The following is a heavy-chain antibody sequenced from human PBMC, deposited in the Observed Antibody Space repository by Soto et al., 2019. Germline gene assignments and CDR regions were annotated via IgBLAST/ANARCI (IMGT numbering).Heavy chain of an antibody. CDR2: INPSGGST. V-gene: IGHV1-46*01. J-gene: IGHJ4*02. CDR1: GYTFTSYY. D-gene: IGHD1-26*01. Sequence: QVQLVQSGAEVKKPGASVKVSCKASGYTFTSYYMHWVRQAPGQGLEWMGIINPSGGSTSYAQKFXGRCTXXRDTSTSTVYMELSSLRSEDTAVYYCAREVGATDYWGQGTLVTVSS. CDR3: AREVGATDY.